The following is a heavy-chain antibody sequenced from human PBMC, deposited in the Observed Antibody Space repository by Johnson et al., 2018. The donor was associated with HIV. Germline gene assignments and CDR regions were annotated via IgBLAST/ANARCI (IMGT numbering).Heavy chain of an antibody. D-gene: IGHD3-22*01. J-gene: IGHJ3*02. V-gene: IGHV3-30-3*01. Sequence: QVQLVESGGCVVQPGRSLRLSCAASGFTFSSYAMHWVRQAPGKGLEWVAVISYDGSNKYYADSVKGRFTISRDNSKNTLYLQMNSLRAEDTAVYYCARESITMIVVVTHDAFDIWGQGTMVTVSS. CDR1: GFTFSSYA. CDR3: ARESITMIVVVTHDAFDI. CDR2: ISYDGSNK.